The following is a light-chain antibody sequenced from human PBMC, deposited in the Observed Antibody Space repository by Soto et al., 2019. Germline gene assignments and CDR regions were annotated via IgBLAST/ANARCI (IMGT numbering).Light chain of an antibody. CDR3: QQYFPPCT. CDR2: WAS. Sequence: DIVMTQSPDSLAVSLGERATINCKSSQRVFYSSNNKNYLAWYQQKPGQPPKLLIYWASTRESGVPDRFSGSGSGTDFTLTISSLQAEDVAVYYCQQYFPPCTFGQGTKLEIK. J-gene: IGKJ1*01. CDR1: QRVFYSSNNKNY. V-gene: IGKV4-1*01.